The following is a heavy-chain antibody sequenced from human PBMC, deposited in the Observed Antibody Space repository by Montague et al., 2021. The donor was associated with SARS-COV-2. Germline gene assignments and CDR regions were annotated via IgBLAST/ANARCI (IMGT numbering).Heavy chain of an antibody. CDR1: GGSISSYY. CDR3: AREYDYVWGSYRYYNWFDP. CDR2: IYTSGST. V-gene: IGHV4-4*07. J-gene: IGHJ5*02. D-gene: IGHD3-16*02. Sequence: SETLSLTCSVSGGSISSYYWSWIRQPPGKGLEWIGIIYTSGSTNYNPSLKIRVPISVDTSKTQFSLKLSSVTAADAAVYYCAREYDYVWGSYRYYNWFDPWGQGTLVTVSS.